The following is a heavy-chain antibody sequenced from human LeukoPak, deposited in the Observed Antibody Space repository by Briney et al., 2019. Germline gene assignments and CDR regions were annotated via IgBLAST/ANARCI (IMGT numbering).Heavy chain of an antibody. Sequence: ASVKVSCKVSGYTLTELSMHWVRQAPGKGLEWMGGFDPEDGETIHAQKFQGRVTMTEDTSTDTAYMELSSLRSEDTAVYYCATRITIFGVVISLWDYWGQGTLVTVSS. CDR2: FDPEDGET. J-gene: IGHJ4*02. CDR3: ATRITIFGVVISLWDY. CDR1: GYTLTELS. V-gene: IGHV1-24*01. D-gene: IGHD3-3*01.